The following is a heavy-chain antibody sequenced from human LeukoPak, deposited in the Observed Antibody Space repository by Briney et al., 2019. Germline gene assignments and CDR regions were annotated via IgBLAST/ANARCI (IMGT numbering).Heavy chain of an antibody. CDR2: ISSSGSTI. J-gene: IGHJ6*04. D-gene: IGHD3-10*02. CDR3: AELGITMIGGV. CDR1: GFTFSSYA. Sequence: PXGSLRLSCAASGFTFSSYAMHWVRQAPGKGLEWVSYISSSGSTIYYADSVKGRFTTSRDNAKNSLYLQMNSLRAEDTAVYYCAELGITMIGGVCGKGTTVTISS. V-gene: IGHV3-48*03.